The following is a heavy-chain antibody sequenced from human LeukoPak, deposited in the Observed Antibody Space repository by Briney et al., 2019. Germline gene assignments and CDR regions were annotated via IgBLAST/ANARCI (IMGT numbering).Heavy chain of an antibody. Sequence: GGSLRLSCAASGFTFSNYAMHWVRQAPGKGLEWVAVISYDGSNKYYADSVKGRFTISRDNSKNTLYLQMNSLRAEDTAVYYCARDASSGWFIFDYWGQGTLVTVSS. CDR2: ISYDGSNK. J-gene: IGHJ4*02. CDR1: GFTFSNYA. CDR3: ARDASSGWFIFDY. V-gene: IGHV3-30*04. D-gene: IGHD6-19*01.